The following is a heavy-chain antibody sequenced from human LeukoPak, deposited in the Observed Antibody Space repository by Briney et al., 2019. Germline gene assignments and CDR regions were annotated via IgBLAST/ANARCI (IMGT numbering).Heavy chain of an antibody. CDR2: INPNSGGT. Sequence: ASVKVSCKTSGYTFNNYAVNWVRQAPGQGLEWMGRINPNSGGTNYAQKFQGRVTMTRDTSISTAYMELSRLRSDDTAVYYCARDTRNYFDYWGQGTLVTVSS. V-gene: IGHV1-2*06. CDR1: GYTFNNYA. J-gene: IGHJ4*02. CDR3: ARDTRNYFDY.